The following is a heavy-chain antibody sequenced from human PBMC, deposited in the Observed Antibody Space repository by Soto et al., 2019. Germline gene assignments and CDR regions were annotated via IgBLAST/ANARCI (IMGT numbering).Heavy chain of an antibody. CDR3: ARLGYCSSTSCYAAPDYYYYGMDV. Sequence: SLRLSCAASGFTFSSYAMHWVRQAPGKGLEWMAVISYDGSNKYYADSVKGRFTISRDNSKNTLYLQMNSLRAEDTAVYYCARLGYCSSTSCYAAPDYYYYGMDVWGQGTTVTVSS. CDR1: GFTFSSYA. CDR2: ISYDGSNK. J-gene: IGHJ6*02. V-gene: IGHV3-30-3*01. D-gene: IGHD2-2*01.